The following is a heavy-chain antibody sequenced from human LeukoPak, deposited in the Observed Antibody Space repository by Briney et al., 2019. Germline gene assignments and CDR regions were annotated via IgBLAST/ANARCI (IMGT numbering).Heavy chain of an antibody. CDR2: INWNGGST. D-gene: IGHD3-16*02. J-gene: IGHJ4*02. Sequence: GGSLRLSCAASGFTFDDYGMSWVRQAPGKGLEWVSGINWNGGSTGYADSVKGRFTISRDNAKNSLYLQMNSLRAEDTALYYCARDFDYVWGSYRYYDYWGQGTLVTVSS. V-gene: IGHV3-20*04. CDR1: GFTFDDYG. CDR3: ARDFDYVWGSYRYYDY.